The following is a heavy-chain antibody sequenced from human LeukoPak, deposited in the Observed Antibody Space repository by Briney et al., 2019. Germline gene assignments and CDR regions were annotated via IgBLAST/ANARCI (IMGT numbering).Heavy chain of an antibody. CDR3: ARDLRRGLDY. J-gene: IGHJ4*02. D-gene: IGHD6-25*01. CDR1: GGSISSGGYY. CDR2: IYYSGST. V-gene: IGHV4-31*03. Sequence: SETLSLTCTVSGGSISSGGYYWSWLRQHPGKGLEWIGYIYYSGSTYYNPSLKSRVTISVDTSKNQFSLKLSSVAAADTAVYYCARDLRRGLDYWGQGTLVTVSS.